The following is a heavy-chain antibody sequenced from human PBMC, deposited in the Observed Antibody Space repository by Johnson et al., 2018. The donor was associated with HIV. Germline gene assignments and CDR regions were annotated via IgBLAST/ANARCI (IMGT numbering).Heavy chain of an antibody. D-gene: IGHD6-13*01. CDR1: GFTFSSYD. Sequence: VQLVESGGGLVKPGGSLRLSCAASGFTFSSYDMHWVRQATGKGLEWVSAIGTAGDTYYPGSVKGRFTISRENAKNTLYLQMNSLRAEDTAVYYCARGLAADAFDIWGQGTMVTVSS. CDR3: ARGLAADAFDI. J-gene: IGHJ3*02. V-gene: IGHV3-13*01. CDR2: IGTAGDT.